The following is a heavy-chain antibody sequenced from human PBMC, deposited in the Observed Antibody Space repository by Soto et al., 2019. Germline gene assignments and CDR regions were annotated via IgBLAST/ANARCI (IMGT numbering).Heavy chain of an antibody. Sequence: GESLKISCAASGFTFSNYGMSWVRQAPGKGLEWVSFISGSGDSTYYADPVKGRFTISRDNSKNTLYLQMNSLRAEDTAVYYCAKAFRYGMDVWGKGTTVTASS. J-gene: IGHJ6*04. CDR3: AKAFRYGMDV. CDR1: GFTFSNYG. V-gene: IGHV3-23*01. CDR2: ISGSGDST.